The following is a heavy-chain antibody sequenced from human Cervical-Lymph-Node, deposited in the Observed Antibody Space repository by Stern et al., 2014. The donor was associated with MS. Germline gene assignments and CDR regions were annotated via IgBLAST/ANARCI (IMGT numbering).Heavy chain of an antibody. CDR2: ISGGGGST. V-gene: IGHV3-23*04. J-gene: IGHJ4*02. D-gene: IGHD4-17*01. CDR1: GFTFSSYA. Sequence: EVQLVESGGGLVQPGGPLRLSCAASGFTFSSYAMRWVRQAPGKGLEWVPAISGGGGSTYDAASAKGCVIISQDHSKTTLHLPMNSRRAEDTAVHYCAKSTVTSLRDFWGQGTLVPVSS. CDR3: AKSTVTSLRDF.